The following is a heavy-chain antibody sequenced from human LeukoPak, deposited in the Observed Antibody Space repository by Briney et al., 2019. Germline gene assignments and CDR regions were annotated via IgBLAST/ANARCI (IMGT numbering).Heavy chain of an antibody. D-gene: IGHD3-16*01. CDR3: TTSTIGYTYAAY. V-gene: IGHV3-15*01. CDR1: GFTFSDAW. Sequence: GGSLRLSCAASGFTFSDAWMSWVRQAPGKGLEWVGRIKRKNSGGTTDYAAPVKGRFTFSRDDSKNTLYVEINSLKTEDTAVYYCTTSTIGYTYAAYWGQGTLVTVSS. CDR2: IKRKNSGGTT. J-gene: IGHJ4*02.